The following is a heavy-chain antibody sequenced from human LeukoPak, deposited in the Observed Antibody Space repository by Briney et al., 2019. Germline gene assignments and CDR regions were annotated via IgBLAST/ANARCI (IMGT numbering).Heavy chain of an antibody. J-gene: IGHJ4*02. CDR1: GYIFTSYY. Sequence: ASVKVSCKASGYIFTSYYMHWVRQAPGQGLEWMGIINPSGGSTSYAQKFQGRVTMTRDTSTSTVYMELSSLRSEDTAVYYCARVGGVSGSYYPFDYWGQGTLVTVSS. D-gene: IGHD1-26*01. CDR2: INPSGGST. V-gene: IGHV1-46*01. CDR3: ARVGGVSGSYYPFDY.